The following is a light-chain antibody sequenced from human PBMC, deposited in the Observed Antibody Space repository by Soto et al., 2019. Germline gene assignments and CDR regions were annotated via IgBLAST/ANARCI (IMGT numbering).Light chain of an antibody. CDR3: SSYTSSSTLSV. CDR2: EVS. CDR1: SSDVGGYNY. J-gene: IGLJ1*01. Sequence: QSALTQPASVSGSPGQSITISCTGTSSDVGGYNYVSWYQQHPGKAPKLMIYEVSNRPSGVSNRFSGPKSGNTASLTISGLQAEDEADYYCSSYTSSSTLSVFGIGTKLTVL. V-gene: IGLV2-14*01.